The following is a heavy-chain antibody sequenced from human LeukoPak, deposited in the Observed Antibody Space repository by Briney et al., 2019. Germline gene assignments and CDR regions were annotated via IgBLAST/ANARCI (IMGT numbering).Heavy chain of an antibody. V-gene: IGHV1-2*04. J-gene: IGHJ6*02. D-gene: IGHD2-2*01. CDR1: GYTFTGYY. CDR2: INPNSGGT. Sequence: ASVKVSCKASGYTFTGYYMHWVRQAPGQGLEWMGWINPNSGGTNYAQKFQGWVTMTRDTSISTAYMELSRLRSDDTAVYYCARKGTLYCSSTSCDPGLMDAWGQGTTVTVSS. CDR3: ARKGTLYCSSTSCDPGLMDA.